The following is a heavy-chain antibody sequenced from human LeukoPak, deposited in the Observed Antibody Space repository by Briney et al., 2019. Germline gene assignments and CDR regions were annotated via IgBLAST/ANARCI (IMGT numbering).Heavy chain of an antibody. Sequence: PGGSLRLSCAASGFTFSSYGMHWVRQAPGKGLEWVAFIRYDGSNKYYADSVKGRFTISRDNSKNTLYLQMNSLRAEDTAVYYCAKAIRGYSYGGYDYWGRGTLVTVSS. D-gene: IGHD5-18*01. CDR3: AKAIRGYSYGGYDY. CDR2: IRYDGSNK. V-gene: IGHV3-30*02. CDR1: GFTFSSYG. J-gene: IGHJ4*02.